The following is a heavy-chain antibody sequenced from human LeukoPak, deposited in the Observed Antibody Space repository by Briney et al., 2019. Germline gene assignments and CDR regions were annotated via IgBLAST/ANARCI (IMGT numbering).Heavy chain of an antibody. CDR3: ARGAGVVPAAKSLGYYLYYYMDV. D-gene: IGHD2-2*01. CDR1: GYTFSSYG. CDR2: IVPGFGAV. J-gene: IGHJ6*03. V-gene: IGHV1-69*13. Sequence: GASVKVSCKASGYTFSSYGISWVRQAPGQGLEWMGGIVPGFGAVNYAPGFQDRITVTADESTSTVYMELNSLRSDDSAVYFCARGAGVVPAAKSLGYYLYYYMDVWGEGTTVTVSS.